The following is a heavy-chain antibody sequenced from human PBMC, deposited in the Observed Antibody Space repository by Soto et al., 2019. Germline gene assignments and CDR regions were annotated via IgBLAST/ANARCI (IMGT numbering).Heavy chain of an antibody. J-gene: IGHJ5*02. CDR2: INHSGST. Sequence: SETLSLTCAVYGGSFSGYYWSWIRQPPGKGLEWIGEINHSGSTNYNPSLKSRVTISVDTSKNQFSLKLSSVTAADTAVYYCAPPPEKGWFDPWGQETLVTAPS. V-gene: IGHV4-34*01. CDR3: APPPEKGWFDP. CDR1: GGSFSGYY.